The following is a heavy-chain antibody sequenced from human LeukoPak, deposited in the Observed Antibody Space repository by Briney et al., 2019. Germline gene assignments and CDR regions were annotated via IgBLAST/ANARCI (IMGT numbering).Heavy chain of an antibody. V-gene: IGHV4-38-2*01. CDR2: IYHSGST. CDR3: ARGYSFHY. J-gene: IGHJ4*02. D-gene: IGHD2-21*01. CDR1: GYSISSGYY. Sequence: PSETLSLTCAVSGYSISSGYYWGWIRQPPGKGLEWIGSIYHSGSTYYNPSLKSRVTISVDTSKNQFSLQLSAVIAADTAVYYCARGYSFHYWGQGNLVTVSS.